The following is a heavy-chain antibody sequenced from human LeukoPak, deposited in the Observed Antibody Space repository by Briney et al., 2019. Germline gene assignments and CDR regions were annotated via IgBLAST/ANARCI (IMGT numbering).Heavy chain of an antibody. CDR2: MNPNSGNT. J-gene: IGHJ4*02. Sequence: ASVKVSCKASGYTFTSYDINSVRQATGQGLEWMGWMNPNSGNTGYAQKFQGRVTMARNTSISTAYMELSSLRSEDTAVYYCAREDRGVLIVDYWGQGTLVTVSS. CDR3: AREDRGVLIVDY. CDR1: GYTFTSYD. D-gene: IGHD3-10*01. V-gene: IGHV1-8*01.